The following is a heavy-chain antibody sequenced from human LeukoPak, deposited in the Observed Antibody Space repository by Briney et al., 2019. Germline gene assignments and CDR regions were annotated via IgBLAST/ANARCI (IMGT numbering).Heavy chain of an antibody. CDR3: ARAGGDIVEYAFDI. CDR2: IYYSGST. D-gene: IGHD2-15*01. V-gene: IGHV4-59*01. CDR1: GGSISSYY. J-gene: IGHJ3*02. Sequence: SETLSLTCTVSGGSISSYYWSWIRQPPGKGLEWIGYIYYSGSTNYNPSLKSRVTISVDTSKNQFSLKLSSVTAADTAVYYCARAGGDIVEYAFDIWGQGTMVTVSS.